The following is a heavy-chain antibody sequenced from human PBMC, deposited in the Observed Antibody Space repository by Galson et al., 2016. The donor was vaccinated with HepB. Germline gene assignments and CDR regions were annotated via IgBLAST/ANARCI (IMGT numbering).Heavy chain of an antibody. Sequence: SLRLSCAASGFTFSSYAMHWVRQAPGKGLEWVAVISYDGSNKYYADSVKGRFTISRDNSKNTLYLQMNSLRAEDTAVYYCARVGIAVAGRVPRYYCYGMDVWGQGTTVTVSS. V-gene: IGHV3-30-3*01. D-gene: IGHD6-19*01. CDR2: ISYDGSNK. CDR3: ARVGIAVAGRVPRYYCYGMDV. CDR1: GFTFSSYA. J-gene: IGHJ6*02.